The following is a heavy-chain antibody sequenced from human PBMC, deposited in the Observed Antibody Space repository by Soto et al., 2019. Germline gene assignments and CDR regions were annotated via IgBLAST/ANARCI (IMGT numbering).Heavy chain of an antibody. CDR2: IYYSGST. CDR1: GGSFSSSSYY. D-gene: IGHD6-13*01. Sequence: SETLSLTCTVSGGSFSSSSYYRGWFRQPPGKGLEWIGSIYYSGSTYYNPSLKSRVTISVDTSKNQFSLKLSSVTAADTAVYYCARHSVRQLAIYYGMDVWGQGTTVTVSS. V-gene: IGHV4-39*01. CDR3: ARHSVRQLAIYYGMDV. J-gene: IGHJ6*02.